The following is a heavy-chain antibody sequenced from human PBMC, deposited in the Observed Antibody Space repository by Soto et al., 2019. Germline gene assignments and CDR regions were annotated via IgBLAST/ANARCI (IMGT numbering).Heavy chain of an antibody. CDR3: ARERPDGSRLDP. CDR1: GGSISSGDYY. J-gene: IGHJ5*02. V-gene: IGHV4-30-4*01. CDR2: IYYSGST. Sequence: QVQLQESGPGLVKPSQTLSLTCTVSGGSISSGDYYWSWIRQPPGKGLEWIGYIYYSGSTYYNPSLKSRVTISVDTSKPQYSLKPSSVTAADTAVYYCARERPDGSRLDPWGQGTLVTVSS. D-gene: IGHD6-13*01.